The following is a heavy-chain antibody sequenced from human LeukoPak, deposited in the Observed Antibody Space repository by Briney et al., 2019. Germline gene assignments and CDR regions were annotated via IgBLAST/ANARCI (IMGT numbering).Heavy chain of an antibody. CDR2: ISFDGSNK. V-gene: IGHV3-30-3*01. Sequence: GGSLRLSCAATGFTFSYYAMHWVRQAPGKGLEWVTVISFDGSNKYYADSVKGRFTISRDNSKNTLYLQMNSLRAEDTAVYYCARDRVSSSWYTSFDYWGQGTLVTVSS. D-gene: IGHD6-13*01. CDR3: ARDRVSSSWYTSFDY. CDR1: GFTFSYYA. J-gene: IGHJ4*02.